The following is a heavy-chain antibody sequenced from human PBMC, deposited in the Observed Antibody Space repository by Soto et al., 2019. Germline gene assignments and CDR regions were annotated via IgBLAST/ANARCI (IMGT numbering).Heavy chain of an antibody. J-gene: IGHJ5*02. CDR3: AGKSYYCSSTSCRYNWFDP. D-gene: IGHD2-2*01. CDR2: INHSGST. Sequence: SETLSLTCAVYGGSFSGYYWSWIRQPPGKGLEWIREINHSGSTNYNPSLKSRVTISVDTSKNQFSLKLSSVTAADTAVYYCAGKSYYCSSTSCRYNWFDPWGQGTLVTVSS. V-gene: IGHV4-34*01. CDR1: GGSFSGYY.